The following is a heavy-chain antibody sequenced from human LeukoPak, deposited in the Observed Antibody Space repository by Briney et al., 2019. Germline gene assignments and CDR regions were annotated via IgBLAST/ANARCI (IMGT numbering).Heavy chain of an antibody. J-gene: IGHJ4*02. CDR2: ISYDGSNK. Sequence: GGSLRLSCAASGFTFSSHAMHWVRQAPGKGLEWVAVISYDGSNKYYADSVKGRFTISRDNSKNTLYLQMNSLRAEDTAVYYCARVKVREEFDYWGQGTLVTVSS. D-gene: IGHD5-24*01. CDR1: GFTFSSHA. CDR3: ARVKVREEFDY. V-gene: IGHV3-30-3*01.